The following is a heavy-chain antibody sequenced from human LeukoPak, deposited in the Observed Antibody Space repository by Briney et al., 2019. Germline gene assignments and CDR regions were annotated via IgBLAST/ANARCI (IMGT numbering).Heavy chain of an antibody. Sequence: SGGPLRLSCAASGFTFSTHGMHWVRQAPGKGLEWVALISYDANHEYYADSVKGRFTISRDNSRNTVYLQMNSLRPEDTAVYYCAKDASGSYHSWGQGTLVTVSS. J-gene: IGHJ5*02. CDR3: AKDASGSYHS. CDR2: ISYDANHE. D-gene: IGHD3-10*01. V-gene: IGHV3-30*18. CDR1: GFTFSTHG.